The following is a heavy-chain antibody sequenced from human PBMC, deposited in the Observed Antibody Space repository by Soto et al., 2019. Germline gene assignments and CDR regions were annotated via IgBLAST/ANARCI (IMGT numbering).Heavy chain of an antibody. J-gene: IGHJ4*02. Sequence: QVQLVQSGAEVKKPGASVQVSCKASGYTFTSYAMHWVRQAPGQRREWMGWINAGNGNTKYSQKLQGRVTIARGTSASTACMELRSLRSEDTAVYDCAGSSGYYYVDYWGQGSLVTVSS. V-gene: IGHV1-3*01. D-gene: IGHD3-22*01. CDR3: AGSSGYYYVDY. CDR2: INAGNGNT. CDR1: GYTFTSYA.